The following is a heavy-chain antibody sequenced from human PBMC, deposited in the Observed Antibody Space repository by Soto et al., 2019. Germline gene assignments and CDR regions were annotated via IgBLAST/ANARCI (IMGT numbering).Heavy chain of an antibody. CDR1: GYTFTSHG. CDR2: ISAYNGNT. Sequence: ASVKASCKAAGYTFTSHGISWVRQAPGQGLEWMGWISAYNGNTNYAQKLQGRVTMTADTSTSTAYMELRSLRSDDTAVYYCAREGRAVAPDYWGQGTLVTVSS. V-gene: IGHV1-18*01. CDR3: AREGRAVAPDY. J-gene: IGHJ4*02. D-gene: IGHD2-15*01.